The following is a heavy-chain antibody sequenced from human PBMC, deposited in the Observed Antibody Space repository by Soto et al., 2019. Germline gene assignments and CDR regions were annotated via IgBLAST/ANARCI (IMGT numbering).Heavy chain of an antibody. J-gene: IGHJ3*02. V-gene: IGHV3-23*01. D-gene: IGHD6-6*01. CDR1: GFTFSSYA. Sequence: EVQLLESGGGLVQPGVSLRLSCAASGFTFSSYAMSWVRQAPAQGLEWVSGISGSGGSTYYADSVKGRFTISRDSSKNTLYLQMDSLRAEDTAVYYCAKKTDSSSPWGALDIWGQGTMVSVSS. CDR2: ISGSGGST. CDR3: AKKTDSSSPWGALDI.